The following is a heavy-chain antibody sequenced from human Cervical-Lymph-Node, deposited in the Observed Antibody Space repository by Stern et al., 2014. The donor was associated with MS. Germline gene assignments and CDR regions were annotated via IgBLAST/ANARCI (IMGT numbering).Heavy chain of an antibody. J-gene: IGHJ6*02. CDR3: ARVAVGTTAWWYYYGMDV. D-gene: IGHD1-26*01. Sequence: EVQLVESGGGLVPPGGSLSVSWVASALTFRTYPMSWVRQAPGKGLEWISYISSDSGTAYYADSEKGRFTISRDNAKNSLYLQMNSLRDDDTAVYYCARVAVGTTAWWYYYGMDVWGQGTTVTVSS. CDR2: ISSDSGTA. CDR1: ALTFRTYP. V-gene: IGHV3-48*02.